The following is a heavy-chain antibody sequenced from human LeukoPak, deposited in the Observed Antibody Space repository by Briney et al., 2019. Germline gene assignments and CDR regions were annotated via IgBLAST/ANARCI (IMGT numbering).Heavy chain of an antibody. V-gene: IGHV4-59*11. D-gene: IGHD1-1*01. CDR3: ARTTPYDAFDI. CDR2: IYYSGNT. J-gene: IGHJ3*02. CDR1: GGSISSHY. Sequence: SETLSLTCTVSGGSISSHYWTWIRQPPGKGLEWIGYIYYSGNTVYTPSLKSRITISIDTSKTQFSLKLTSVTAADTAVYYCARTTPYDAFDIWGQGTMVTVSS.